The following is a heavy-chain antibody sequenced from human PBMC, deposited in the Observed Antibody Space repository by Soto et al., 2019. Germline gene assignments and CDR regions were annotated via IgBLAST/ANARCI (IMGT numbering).Heavy chain of an antibody. Sequence: QVQLQESGPGLVKPSETLSLTCTVSGGSISGYYWSWIRQPPGKGLEWVAYIHCSGSTNYNPSLKGRVTMSVDKSENQFSLKLNSVPAADTAVYYCARHSASGSSSWSHFDSWGQGTLVTVSS. J-gene: IGHJ4*02. V-gene: IGHV4-59*08. CDR3: ARHSASGSSSWSHFDS. CDR1: GGSISGYY. D-gene: IGHD6-13*01. CDR2: IHCSGST.